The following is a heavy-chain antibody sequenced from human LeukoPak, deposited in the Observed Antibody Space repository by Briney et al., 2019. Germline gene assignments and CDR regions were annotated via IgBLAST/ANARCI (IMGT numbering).Heavy chain of an antibody. Sequence: SETLSLTCTVWGGFISSSSYYGGWIRQPPGKGLEGIGSIYYSGSTYYNPSLKSRVTISVDTSKNQFSLKLSSVTAADTAVYYCARLPVGVAAAGTGGYWGQGTLVTVSS. D-gene: IGHD6-13*01. V-gene: IGHV4-39*01. CDR2: IYYSGST. CDR3: ARLPVGVAAAGTGGY. CDR1: GGFISSSSYY. J-gene: IGHJ4*02.